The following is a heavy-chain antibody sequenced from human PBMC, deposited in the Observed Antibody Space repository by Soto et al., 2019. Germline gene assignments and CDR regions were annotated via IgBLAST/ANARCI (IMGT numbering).Heavy chain of an antibody. D-gene: IGHD6-19*01. CDR2: VLYDGSKQ. Sequence: PGGTLRLFCAASGFTFSSYGMHRVRQAPGKGLEWVAVVLYDGSKQYYADSVKGRFTISRDNSQNTLYLQMSSLRAEDTALYYCVKDGSSGGHYYDDMDVWGNVTTVTVSS. CDR1: GFTFSSYG. V-gene: IGHV3-30*18. CDR3: VKDGSSGGHYYDDMDV. J-gene: IGHJ6*04.